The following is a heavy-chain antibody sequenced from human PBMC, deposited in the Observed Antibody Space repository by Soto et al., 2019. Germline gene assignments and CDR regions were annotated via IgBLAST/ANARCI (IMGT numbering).Heavy chain of an antibody. J-gene: IGHJ4*02. CDR3: ATVRWFGAIDH. CDR1: GFTISNAW. Sequence: EVQVVESGGGLVKPGGSLRLSCAASGFTISNAWMTWVRQAPGKGLEWVGRIKSKTDGGTTDYAAPVKGRFTISRDDSQNPLYLQMSSLKTEDTAVYFCATVRWFGAIDHWGQGTLVTVSS. CDR2: IKSKTDGGTT. D-gene: IGHD3-10*01. V-gene: IGHV3-15*01.